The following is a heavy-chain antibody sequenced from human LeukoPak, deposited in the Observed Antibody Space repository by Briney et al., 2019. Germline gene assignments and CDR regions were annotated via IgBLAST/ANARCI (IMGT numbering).Heavy chain of an antibody. D-gene: IGHD1-26*01. V-gene: IGHV4-34*01. J-gene: IGHJ4*02. Sequence: SETLSLTCAVYGGSFSGYYCTWIRQPPGKGLEWIGEIHPSGGTNYNSSLMNRVTISLDTSKNQFSLKLSSVTAADTAVYFCARGLDTYKSGLDWGQGTLVIVSS. CDR2: IHPSGGT. CDR3: ARGLDTYKSGLD. CDR1: GGSFSGYY.